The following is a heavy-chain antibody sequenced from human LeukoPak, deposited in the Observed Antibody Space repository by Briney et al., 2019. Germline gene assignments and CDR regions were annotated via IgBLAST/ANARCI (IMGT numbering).Heavy chain of an antibody. D-gene: IGHD6-13*01. CDR2: INHSGST. V-gene: IGHV4-34*01. CDR3: ARAQSAADYYGMDV. CDR1: GGSSSGYY. J-gene: IGHJ6*02. Sequence: SETLSLTCAVYGGSSSGYYWSWIRQPPGKGLEWIGEINHSGSTNYNPSLKSRVTISVDTSKNQFSLKLSSVTAADTAVYYCARAQSAADYYGMDVWGQGTTVTVSS.